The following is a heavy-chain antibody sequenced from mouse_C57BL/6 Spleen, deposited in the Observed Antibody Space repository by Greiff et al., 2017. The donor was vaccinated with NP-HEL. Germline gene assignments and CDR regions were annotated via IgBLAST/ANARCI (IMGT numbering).Heavy chain of an antibody. Sequence: QVQLQQSGAELVKPGASVKMSCKASGYTFTSYWITWVKQRPGQGLEWIGDIYPGSGSTNYNEKFKSKATLTVDTSSSTAYMQLSSLTSEDSAVYYCARGGIYYYGSSYDFDVWGTGTTVTVSS. D-gene: IGHD1-1*01. CDR3: ARGGIYYYGSSYDFDV. V-gene: IGHV1-55*01. CDR2: IYPGSGST. J-gene: IGHJ1*03. CDR1: GYTFTSYW.